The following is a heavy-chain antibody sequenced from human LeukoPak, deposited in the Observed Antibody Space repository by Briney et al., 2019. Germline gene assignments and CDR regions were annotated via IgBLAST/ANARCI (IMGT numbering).Heavy chain of an antibody. CDR2: ISWNSGSI. V-gene: IGHV3-9*01. Sequence: GGSLRLSCAASGFTFDDYAMHWVRQASGKGLEWVSGISWNSGSIGYADSVKGRFTISRDNAKNSLYLQMNSLRAEDTALYYCAKDGVITFGGVIVWRYFDYWGQGTLVTVSS. D-gene: IGHD3-16*02. CDR1: GFTFDDYA. CDR3: AKDGVITFGGVIVWRYFDY. J-gene: IGHJ4*02.